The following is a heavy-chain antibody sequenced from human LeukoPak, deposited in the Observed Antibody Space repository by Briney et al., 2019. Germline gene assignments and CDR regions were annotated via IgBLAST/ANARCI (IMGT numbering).Heavy chain of an antibody. D-gene: IGHD3-22*01. CDR2: IYSGGST. CDR3: ARGHDYDSSVAY. CDR1: GLTVSSNY. J-gene: IGHJ4*02. Sequence: PGGSRRLSCAASGLTVSSNYMSWVRQAPGKGLDWVSVIYSGGSTYYADSVKGRFTISRDNSKNTLYLQMNSLRAEDTAVYYCARGHDYDSSVAYWGQGTLVTVSS. V-gene: IGHV3-66*01.